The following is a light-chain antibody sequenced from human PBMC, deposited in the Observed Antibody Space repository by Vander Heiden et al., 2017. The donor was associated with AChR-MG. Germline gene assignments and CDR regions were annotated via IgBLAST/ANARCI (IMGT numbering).Light chain of an antibody. Sequence: DIQMTQPPSTLSASVGDRVTITCRASQSISSWLAWYQQRPGKAPKLLIYDASSLESGVPSRFSGSGSGTEFTLTISSLQPDDFATYYCQQYNSQMYTFRQGTKLEIK. CDR3: QQYNSQMYT. CDR1: QSISSW. J-gene: IGKJ2*01. CDR2: DAS. V-gene: IGKV1-5*01.